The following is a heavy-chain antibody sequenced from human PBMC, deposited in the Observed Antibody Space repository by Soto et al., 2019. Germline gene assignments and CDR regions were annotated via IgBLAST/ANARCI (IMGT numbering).Heavy chain of an antibody. Sequence: GGSLRLSCAASGFTFSSYAMSWVRQAPGKGLEWMGVISFDGVKKYYADSVKGRFTISRDSSKNKLYLQMNSLRAEDTAVYYCAKPIVAAGYYGMDVWGQGTTVTVSS. CDR3: AKPIVAAGYYGMDV. V-gene: IGHV3-30*18. CDR1: GFTFSSYA. CDR2: ISFDGVKK. J-gene: IGHJ6*02. D-gene: IGHD6-13*01.